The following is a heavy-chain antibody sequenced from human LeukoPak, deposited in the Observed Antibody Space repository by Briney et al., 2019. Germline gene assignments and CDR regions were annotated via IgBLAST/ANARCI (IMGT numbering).Heavy chain of an antibody. Sequence: SETLSLTCTVSGGSISSYYWSWIRQPPGKGLEWIGYIYYSGSTNYNPSLKSRVTISVDTSKNQFSLKLSSVTAADTAVYYCARHGGHIAVAGSLDYWGQGTLVTVSS. D-gene: IGHD6-19*01. CDR3: ARHGGHIAVAGSLDY. J-gene: IGHJ4*02. CDR2: IYYSGST. V-gene: IGHV4-59*08. CDR1: GGSISSYY.